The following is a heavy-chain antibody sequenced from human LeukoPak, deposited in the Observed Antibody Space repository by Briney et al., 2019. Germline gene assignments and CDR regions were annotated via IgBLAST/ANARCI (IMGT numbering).Heavy chain of an antibody. J-gene: IGHJ4*02. Sequence: GGSLRLPCAASGFTFSSYGMHWVRQAPGKGLEGVAFIRYDGSNKYYADSVKGRFTISRDNSKNTLYLQMNSLRAEDTAVYYCAKGALDGYDFDYWGQGTLVTVSS. CDR3: AKGALDGYDFDY. V-gene: IGHV3-30*02. D-gene: IGHD5-12*01. CDR1: GFTFSSYG. CDR2: IRYDGSNK.